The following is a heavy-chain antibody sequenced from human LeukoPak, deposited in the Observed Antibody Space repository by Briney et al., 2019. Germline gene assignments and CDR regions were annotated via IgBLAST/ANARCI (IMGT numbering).Heavy chain of an antibody. V-gene: IGHV4-4*07. J-gene: IGHJ4*02. CDR1: GGSISSYY. D-gene: IGHD3-22*01. Sequence: SETLSLTCTVSGGSISSYYWSWIRQPAGKVLEWIGRIYTSGSTNYNPSLKSRVTMSVDTSKNQFSLKLSSVTAADTAVYYCARENYDSSGYLIDYWGQGTLVTVSS. CDR3: ARENYDSSGYLIDY. CDR2: IYTSGST.